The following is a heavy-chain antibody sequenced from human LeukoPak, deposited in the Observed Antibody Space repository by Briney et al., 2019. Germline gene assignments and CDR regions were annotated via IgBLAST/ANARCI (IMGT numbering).Heavy chain of an antibody. Sequence: RPGGSLRLSCAASGFTFSSYAMSWVRQAPGKGLEWVSAISGSGGSTYYADSVKGRFTISRDNSKNTLYLQMNSLRAEDTAVYYCAKAGSGSGSYLLPRDAFDIWGQGTMVTVSS. CDR3: AKAGSGSGSYLLPRDAFDI. J-gene: IGHJ3*02. D-gene: IGHD3-10*01. CDR2: ISGSGGST. V-gene: IGHV3-23*01. CDR1: GFTFSSYA.